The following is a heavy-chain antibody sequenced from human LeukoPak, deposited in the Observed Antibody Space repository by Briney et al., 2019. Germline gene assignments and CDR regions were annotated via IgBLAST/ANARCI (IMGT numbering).Heavy chain of an antibody. D-gene: IGHD6-13*01. V-gene: IGHV1-18*01. Sequence: ASVKVSCKASGYTFTSYGISWVRQAPGQGLEWMGWICAYNGNTNYAQKLQGRVTMTTDTSTSTAYMELRSLRSDDTAVYYCARDLEQQLVFAYWGQGTLVTVSS. CDR1: GYTFTSYG. J-gene: IGHJ4*02. CDR2: ICAYNGNT. CDR3: ARDLEQQLVFAY.